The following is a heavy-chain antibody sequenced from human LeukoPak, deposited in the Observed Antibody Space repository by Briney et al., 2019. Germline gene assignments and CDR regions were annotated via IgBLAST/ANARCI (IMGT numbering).Heavy chain of an antibody. V-gene: IGHV3-23*01. J-gene: IGHJ3*02. CDR2: ISGSGGST. CDR1: GFTFSRYA. D-gene: IGHD6-13*01. Sequence: PGGSLRLSCTASGFTFSRYAMSWVRQAPWKGLEWVSAISGSGGSTYYADSVKGRFTISRDNSKNTLYLQMNSLRAEDTAVYYCAKHSSSWYDAFDIWGQGTMVTVSS. CDR3: AKHSSSWYDAFDI.